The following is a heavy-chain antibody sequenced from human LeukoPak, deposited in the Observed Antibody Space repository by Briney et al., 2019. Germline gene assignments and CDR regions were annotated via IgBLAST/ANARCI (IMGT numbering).Heavy chain of an antibody. J-gene: IGHJ4*02. D-gene: IGHD6-13*01. CDR1: GGSINSYY. CDR2: IYYTGST. Sequence: PSETLSLTCTVSGGSINSYYWSWIRQPPGKGLEWIGCIYYTGSTNYNPSLKSRVSISVDTSKNQFSLKLSSVTAADTAVYYCARHDSSSWSVFDYWGQGTLVTVSS. CDR3: ARHDSSSWSVFDY. V-gene: IGHV4-59*08.